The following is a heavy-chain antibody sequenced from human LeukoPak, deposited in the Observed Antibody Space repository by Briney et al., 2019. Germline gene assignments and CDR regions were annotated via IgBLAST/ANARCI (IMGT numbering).Heavy chain of an antibody. CDR3: TTSGRIKAFDI. J-gene: IGHJ3*02. CDR1: GFTFSSYD. V-gene: IGHV3-15*01. D-gene: IGHD1-26*01. Sequence: PGGSLRLSCAASGFTFSSYDMDWVRQAPGKGLEWVGRIKSKTDGGTTDYAAPVKGRFTISRDDSKNTLYLQMNSLKTEDTAVYYCTTSGRIKAFDIWGQGTMVTVSS. CDR2: IKSKTDGGTT.